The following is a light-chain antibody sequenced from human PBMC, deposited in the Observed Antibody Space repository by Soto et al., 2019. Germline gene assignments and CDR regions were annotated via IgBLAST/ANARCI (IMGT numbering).Light chain of an antibody. CDR1: QSVSSY. CDR3: QQHSNWPLT. CDR2: DAS. V-gene: IGKV3-11*01. J-gene: IGKJ1*01. Sequence: EIVLTQSPATLSSSPGERATLSCSASQSVSSYLAWYQQKPGQAPRLLIYDASNRATGIPARFSGSGSGTDFSFNISRLEPEDFAVYFCQQHSNWPLTFEQGTNVEI.